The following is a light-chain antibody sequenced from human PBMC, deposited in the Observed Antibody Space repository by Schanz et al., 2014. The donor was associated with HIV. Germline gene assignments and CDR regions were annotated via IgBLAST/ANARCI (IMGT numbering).Light chain of an antibody. CDR1: QSVSSSY. J-gene: IGKJ1*01. CDR3: QQYGSSPAT. V-gene: IGKV3-20*01. CDR2: GAS. Sequence: EIVLTQSPGTLSLSPGERATLSCRASQSVSSSYLAWYQQKPGQAPRLLIYGASTRATGIPARFSGSGSGTDFTLTISSLEPEDFAVYYCQQYGSSPATFGQGTKVES.